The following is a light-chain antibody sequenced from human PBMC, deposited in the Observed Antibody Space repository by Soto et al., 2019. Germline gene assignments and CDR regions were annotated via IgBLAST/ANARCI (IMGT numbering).Light chain of an antibody. CDR3: HQSYSDPWM. Sequence: DIQMTQSPSFVSASVGDRVTITCRASHPISSWLAWYQQKPGKAHRLLIYAASSLESGVQSRFSGSGSGTDFTLTIASLQPEDFATYYCHQSYSDPWMFGQGTKVDI. J-gene: IGKJ1*01. CDR1: HPISSW. CDR2: AAS. V-gene: IGKV1-12*01.